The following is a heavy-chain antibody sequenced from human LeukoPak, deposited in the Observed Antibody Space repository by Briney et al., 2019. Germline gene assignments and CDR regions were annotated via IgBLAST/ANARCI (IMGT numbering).Heavy chain of an antibody. V-gene: IGHV3-74*01. CDR3: AREXGVSGELSSVYYYYMDV. Sequence: GGSLRLSCAASGFTLSRYWMHWVRQAPGKGLVWVSRINSDGRSTNYADSVKGRFTISRDNAKNTLYLQMNSLRAEDTAVYYCAREXGVSGELSSVYYYYMDVWGKGTTVXVS. D-gene: IGHD3-10*02. CDR1: GFTLSRYW. CDR2: INSDGRST. J-gene: IGHJ6*03.